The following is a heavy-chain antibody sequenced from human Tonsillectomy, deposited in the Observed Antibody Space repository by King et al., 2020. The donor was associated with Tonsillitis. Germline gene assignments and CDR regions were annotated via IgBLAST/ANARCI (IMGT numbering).Heavy chain of an antibody. CDR1: GYSISSGYY. D-gene: IGHD6-19*01. V-gene: IGHV4-38-2*02. CDR2: IYHSGST. Sequence: QLQESGPGLVKPSETLSLTCTVSGYSISSGYYWGWIRQPPGKGLEWIGSIYHSGSTYYNPSLKSRVTISVDTSKNQFSLKLSPVTAADTAVYYCARHIGIAVAGGLGYFDYWGQGTLVTVSS. CDR3: ARHIGIAVAGGLGYFDY. J-gene: IGHJ4*02.